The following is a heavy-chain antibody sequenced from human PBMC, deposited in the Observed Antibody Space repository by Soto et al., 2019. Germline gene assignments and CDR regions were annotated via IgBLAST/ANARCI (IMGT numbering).Heavy chain of an antibody. D-gene: IGHD5-18*01. CDR2: IIPILGIA. V-gene: IGHV1-69*02. CDR3: ARANSYGYALVDY. J-gene: IGHJ4*02. Sequence: GASVKVSCKASGGTFSSYTISWVRQAPGQGLEWMGRIIPILGIANYAQKFQGRVTITADKSTSAAYMELSSLRSEDTAVYYCARANSYGYALVDYWGQGTLVTVSS. CDR1: GGTFSSYT.